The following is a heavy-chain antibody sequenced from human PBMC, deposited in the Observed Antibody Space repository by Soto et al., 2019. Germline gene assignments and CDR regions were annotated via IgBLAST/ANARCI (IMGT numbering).Heavy chain of an antibody. D-gene: IGHD5-18*01. Sequence: EVQLLESGGGLVEPGRSLRLSCAASGFTSNSYAMSWVRQAPGKGLEWVSSISGSGSSTYYADSVTGRFIISRDNSKNTLYLQMNSLRAEDTAVYYCAKSRDGRTYSSTPSYGYFDLWGRGTLVTVSS. CDR2: ISGSGSST. CDR3: AKSRDGRTYSSTPSYGYFDL. J-gene: IGHJ2*01. CDR1: GFTSNSYA. V-gene: IGHV3-23*01.